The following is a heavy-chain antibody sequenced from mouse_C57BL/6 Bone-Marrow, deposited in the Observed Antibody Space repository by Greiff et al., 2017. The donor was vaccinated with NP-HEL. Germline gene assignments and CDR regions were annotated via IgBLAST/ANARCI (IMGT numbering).Heavy chain of an antibody. CDR2: ISSGSSTI. J-gene: IGHJ2*01. CDR1: GFTFSDYG. D-gene: IGHD3-2*02. V-gene: IGHV5-17*01. CDR3: ARRGDSSGYKDYCDY. Sequence: EVKVIESGGGLVKPGGSLKLSCAASGFTFSDYGMHWVRQAPEKGLEWVAYISSGSSTIYYADTVKGRFTISRDNAKNTLFLQMTSLRSEDTAMYYCARRGDSSGYKDYCDYWGQGTTLTVSS.